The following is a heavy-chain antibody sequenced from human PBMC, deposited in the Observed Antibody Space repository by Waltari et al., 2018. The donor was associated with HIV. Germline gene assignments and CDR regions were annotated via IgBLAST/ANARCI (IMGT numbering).Heavy chain of an antibody. V-gene: IGHV1-69*01. Sequence: QVQLVQSGAEMKMSGSSVKVSCKASGGTFSRYTIRWVRQAPGQGLEWMGGIIPKFGTVKYAQKFQGRVTMTADESTSTVYLELTSLRSDDTAVYYCARGGCSGGTCYSKSFDLWGQGTLVTVSS. CDR1: GGTFSRYT. CDR2: IIPKFGTV. CDR3: ARGGCSGGTCYSKSFDL. D-gene: IGHD2-15*01. J-gene: IGHJ3*01.